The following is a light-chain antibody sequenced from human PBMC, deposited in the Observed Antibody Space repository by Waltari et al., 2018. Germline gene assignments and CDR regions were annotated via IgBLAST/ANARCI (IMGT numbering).Light chain of an antibody. Sequence: DIVMTQTPPSSPVTLGQPASISCRSSQSLVHSNGNTYLSWLHQRPGQPPRLLIYKIFNRCSGVPDRFSGRGAGTDFTLRISRVEAEDVGVYYCMQTTDFPWTFGQGTKVEIK. CDR1: QSLVHSNGNTY. V-gene: IGKV2-24*01. CDR3: MQTTDFPWT. J-gene: IGKJ1*01. CDR2: KIF.